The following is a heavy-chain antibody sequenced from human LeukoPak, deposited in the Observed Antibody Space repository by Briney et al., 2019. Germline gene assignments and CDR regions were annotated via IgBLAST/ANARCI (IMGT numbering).Heavy chain of an antibody. J-gene: IGHJ4*02. CDR2: ISGSGGST. V-gene: IGHV3-23*01. D-gene: IGHD3-22*01. CDR3: AKGGYYDSSGYYFDY. Sequence: GGSLRLSCAASGFTFSSYGMSWVRQAPGKGLEWVSAISGSGGSTYYADSVKGRFTISRDNSKNTLYLQMNSLRAEDTAVYYCAKGGYYDSSGYYFDYWGQGTLVTVSS. CDR1: GFTFSSYG.